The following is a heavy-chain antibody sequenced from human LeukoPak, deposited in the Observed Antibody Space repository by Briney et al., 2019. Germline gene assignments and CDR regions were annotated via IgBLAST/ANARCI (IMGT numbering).Heavy chain of an antibody. CDR3: AKTYYDILTGYGGPYYMDV. CDR2: IYYSGST. V-gene: IGHV4-59*01. D-gene: IGHD3-9*01. J-gene: IGHJ6*03. Sequence: SETLSLTCTVSGASISGYYWSWIRQPPGKGLEWIGYIYYSGSTNYNPSLKSRVTISVDTSKNQFSLKLSSVTAADTAVYYCAKTYYDILTGYGGPYYMDVWGKGTTVTVSS. CDR1: GASISGYY.